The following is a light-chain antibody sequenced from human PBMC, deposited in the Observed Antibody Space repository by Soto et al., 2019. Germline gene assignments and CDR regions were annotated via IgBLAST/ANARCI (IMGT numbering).Light chain of an antibody. CDR3: QSYDSSLSGVV. Sequence: QPVLTQPPSVSGAPGQRVTISCTGSSSNIGAGYDVHWYQHLPGTAPKLLVYGNSNRPSGVPDRFSGSKSGTSASLAITGLQAEDEADYYCQSYDSSLSGVVFGGGTQLTVL. CDR2: GNS. V-gene: IGLV1-40*01. J-gene: IGLJ2*01. CDR1: SSNIGAGYD.